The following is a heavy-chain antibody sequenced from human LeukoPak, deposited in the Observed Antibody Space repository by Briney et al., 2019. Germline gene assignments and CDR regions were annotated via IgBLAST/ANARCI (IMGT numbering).Heavy chain of an antibody. Sequence: GGSLRLSCAASGFTFSSYGMHWVRQAPGKGLEWVAVISYDGSNKYYADSVKGLFTISRDNSKNTLYLQMNSLRAEDTAVYYCAKDLRSSSWFRRYYYGMDVWGQGTTVTVSS. CDR2: ISYDGSNK. J-gene: IGHJ6*02. CDR1: GFTFSSYG. D-gene: IGHD6-13*01. V-gene: IGHV3-30*18. CDR3: AKDLRSSSWFRRYYYGMDV.